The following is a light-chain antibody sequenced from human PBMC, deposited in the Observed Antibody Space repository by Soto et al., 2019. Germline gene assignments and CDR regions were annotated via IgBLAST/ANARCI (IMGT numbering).Light chain of an antibody. CDR1: QSVSSS. CDR2: DAS. V-gene: IGKV3-11*01. J-gene: IGKJ1*01. CDR3: QQRSDWPAWT. Sequence: EIVLTQSPATLSLSPGERATLSCRASQSVSSSLAWYQQKPGRPPRLLIYDASNRAAGVPARFSGSGSATDFTLTISSLEPEDFAVYYCQQRSDWPAWTFGQGTKVEIK.